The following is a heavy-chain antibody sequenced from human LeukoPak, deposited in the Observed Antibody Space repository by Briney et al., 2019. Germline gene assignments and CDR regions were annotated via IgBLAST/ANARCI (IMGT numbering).Heavy chain of an antibody. CDR1: GGSISSYY. CDR3: ARENSGSYREFDY. Sequence: SETLSLTCTVSGGSISSYYWSWIRQPAGQGLELIGRIYTSGSTNYNASLKSRVSMSVDTSKNQFSLKLSSVTAADTAVFYCARENSGSYREFDYWGQGTLVTVSS. CDR2: IYTSGST. V-gene: IGHV4-4*07. J-gene: IGHJ4*02. D-gene: IGHD1-26*01.